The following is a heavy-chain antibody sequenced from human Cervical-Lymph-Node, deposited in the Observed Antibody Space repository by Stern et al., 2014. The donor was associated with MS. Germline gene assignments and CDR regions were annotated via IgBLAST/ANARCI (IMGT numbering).Heavy chain of an antibody. Sequence: QVQLVQSGADVKKPGASVKVSCKASSYTFSSYGIAWVRQAPGQGLEWMGWISGYDGDTNYAPKLQSRGNLTTDPATRTAYMEIRSLRFDDTAVYYCARAYFDAYGLDVWGQGTTVTVSS. V-gene: IGHV1-18*04. CDR2: ISGYDGDT. J-gene: IGHJ6*02. CDR1: SYTFSSYG. D-gene: IGHD3-9*01. CDR3: ARAYFDAYGLDV.